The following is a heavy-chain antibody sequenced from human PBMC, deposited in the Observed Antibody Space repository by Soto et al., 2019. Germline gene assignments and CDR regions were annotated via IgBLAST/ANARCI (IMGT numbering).Heavy chain of an antibody. CDR2: INPSDGGT. Sequence: QVQLVQSGAEVKKPGASVKVSCEGSGYTFTRNHVHWVRQAPGQGLEWMGVINPSDGGTTYAQKCQGRVTMTRDTSTSTVYLELSSLRSEDTAVYFCARVAYQCLDHWGQGTLVTVSS. CDR1: GYTFTRNH. V-gene: IGHV1-46*01. J-gene: IGHJ4*02. CDR3: ARVAYQCLDH. D-gene: IGHD3-16*01.